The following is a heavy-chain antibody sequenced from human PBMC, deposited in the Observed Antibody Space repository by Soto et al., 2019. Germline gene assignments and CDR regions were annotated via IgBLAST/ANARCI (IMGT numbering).Heavy chain of an antibody. CDR2: IDVDSGKT. Sequence: QMQLVQSGPEVKKPGTSVKVSCKTSGFTFSRSAVQWVRQARGQRLEWIGMIDVDSGKTNCAQNFQERVTITRDVSTSTVYMELSSLRSDDTAVFYCAAEIPITATPTYWGQGTLVTVAS. D-gene: IGHD2-15*01. J-gene: IGHJ4*02. V-gene: IGHV1-58*01. CDR3: AAEIPITATPTY. CDR1: GFTFSRSA.